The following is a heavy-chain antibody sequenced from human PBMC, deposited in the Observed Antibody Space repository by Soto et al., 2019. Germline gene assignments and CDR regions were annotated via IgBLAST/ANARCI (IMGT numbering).Heavy chain of an antibody. D-gene: IGHD3-22*01. CDR2: INPSGGST. V-gene: IGHV1-46*01. J-gene: IGHJ4*02. CDR3: AREDLISMRDYYFTY. Sequence: ASVKVSCKASGYTFTNYYIHWVRQAPGQGLEWMGIINPSGGSTSYAQRFRGRVTMTRDTSTSTVYMNLSGLRSEDTALYYCAREDLISMRDYYFTYWGQGSMVTVSS. CDR1: GYTFTNYY.